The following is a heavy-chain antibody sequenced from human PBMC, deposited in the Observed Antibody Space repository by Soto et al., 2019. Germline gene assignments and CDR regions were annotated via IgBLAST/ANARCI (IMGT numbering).Heavy chain of an antibody. CDR3: AKYVSPEPQLDAFDI. CDR2: IRGSGGST. V-gene: IGHV3-23*01. D-gene: IGHD6-13*01. J-gene: IGHJ3*02. CDR1: GFTFSSYA. Sequence: GGSLRLSCAASGFTFSSYAMSWVRQAPGKGLEWVSAIRGSGGSTDYADSVKGRFTISGDNSKNTLYLQMNSLRAEDTAVYYCAKYVSPEPQLDAFDIWGQGTMVTVSS.